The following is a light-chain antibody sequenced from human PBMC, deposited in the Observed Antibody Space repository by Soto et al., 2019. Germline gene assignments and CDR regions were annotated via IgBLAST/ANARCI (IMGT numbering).Light chain of an antibody. CDR1: QSVSSNY. J-gene: IGKJ1*01. CDR2: GAS. V-gene: IGKV3-20*01. CDR3: QQYVTSPGT. Sequence: EIVMTQSPGTLSLSPGETATLSCRASQSVSSNYVAWFHQKPGQAPRLLIYGASSRATGVPDRFSASGSGTDFTLTISRLEPEDFAVYYCQQYVTSPGTFGQGTKVDIK.